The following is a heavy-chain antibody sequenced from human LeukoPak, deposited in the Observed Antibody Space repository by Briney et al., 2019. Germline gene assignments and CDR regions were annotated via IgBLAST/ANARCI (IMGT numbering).Heavy chain of an antibody. Sequence: GGSLRLSCAASGFTFNNYNMNWVRQAPGKGLEWVSSISSGTDYIFQADSVKGRFTIFRDNARNSLSLQMNSLRAEDTAVYYCARDHSTIFGVVTTVDYWGQGTLVTVSS. V-gene: IGHV3-21*01. CDR3: ARDHSTIFGVVTTVDY. CDR2: ISSGTDYI. D-gene: IGHD3-3*01. J-gene: IGHJ4*02. CDR1: GFTFNNYN.